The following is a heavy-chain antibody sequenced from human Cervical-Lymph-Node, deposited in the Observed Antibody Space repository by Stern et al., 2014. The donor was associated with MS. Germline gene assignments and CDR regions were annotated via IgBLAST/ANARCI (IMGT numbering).Heavy chain of an antibody. D-gene: IGHD1-26*01. V-gene: IGHV3-30*01. CDR3: AQDSGSYYGHWGNFDY. Sequence: VQLVESGGGVVQPGRSLRLSCAASGFTFSSYAMHWVRQAPGKGLEWVAVISYDGSNKYYADSVKGRFTISRDNSKNTLYLQMNSLRAEDTAVYYCAQDSGSYYGHWGNFDYWGQGTLVTVSS. CDR2: ISYDGSNK. CDR1: GFTFSSYA. J-gene: IGHJ4*02.